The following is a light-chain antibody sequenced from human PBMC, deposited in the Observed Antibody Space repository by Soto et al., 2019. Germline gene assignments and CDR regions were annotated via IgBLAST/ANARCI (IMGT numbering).Light chain of an antibody. J-gene: IGKJ5*01. V-gene: IGKV3-20*01. CDR3: QQYGSSPQYT. Sequence: EIVLTQSPGTLSLSPGERATLSCRASQSVRSSYLAWYQQKPGQDPRLLIYGASSRATGIPDRFSGSGSGTDFTLTISRLEPEDFAVYYCQQYGSSPQYTFGQGTRLEIK. CDR2: GAS. CDR1: QSVRSSY.